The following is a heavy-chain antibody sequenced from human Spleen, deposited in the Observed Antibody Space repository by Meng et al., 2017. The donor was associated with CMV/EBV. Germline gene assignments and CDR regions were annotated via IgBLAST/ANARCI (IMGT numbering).Heavy chain of an antibody. D-gene: IGHD6-19*01. CDR3: ARCYSSGAYYYGMDV. V-gene: IGHV1-2*02. Sequence: ASVKVSCKASGYTFTGYYMDWVRQAPGQGLEWMGWINPNSGGTNYAQKFQGRVTMTRDTSISTAYMELSRLRSDDTAVYYCARCYSSGAYYYGMDVWGQGTTVTVSS. J-gene: IGHJ6*02. CDR2: INPNSGGT. CDR1: GYTFTGYY.